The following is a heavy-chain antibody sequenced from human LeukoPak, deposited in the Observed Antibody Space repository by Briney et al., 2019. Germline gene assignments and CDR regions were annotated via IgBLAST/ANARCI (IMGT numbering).Heavy chain of an antibody. V-gene: IGHV4-30-2*01. D-gene: IGHD6-6*01. CDR3: ARVSRDSSSGVLLDY. Sequence: SETLSLTCAVSGGSISSGGYSWSWIRQPPGKGLEWIGYIYHSGSTYYNPSLKSRVTISVDRSKNQFSLKLSSVTAADTAVYYCARVSRDSSSGVLLDYWGQGTLVTVSS. J-gene: IGHJ4*02. CDR1: GGSISSGGYS. CDR2: IYHSGST.